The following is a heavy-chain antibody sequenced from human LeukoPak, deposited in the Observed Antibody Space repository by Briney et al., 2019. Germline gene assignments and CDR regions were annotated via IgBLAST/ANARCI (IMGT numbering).Heavy chain of an antibody. CDR2: INHSGST. CDR1: GGSFSGYY. V-gene: IGHV4-34*01. J-gene: IGHJ4*02. D-gene: IGHD2-2*01. Sequence: SETLSLTCAVYGGSFSGYYWSWIRQPPVKGLEWIGEINHSGSTNYNPSLKSRVTISVDTSKNRFSLKLSSVTAADTAVYYCAKSDCSSTSCPFDYWGQGTLVTVSS. CDR3: AKSDCSSTSCPFDY.